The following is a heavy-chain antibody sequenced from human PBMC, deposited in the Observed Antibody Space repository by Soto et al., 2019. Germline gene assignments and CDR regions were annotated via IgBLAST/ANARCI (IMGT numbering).Heavy chain of an antibody. D-gene: IGHD6-13*01. CDR2: IYYSGST. J-gene: IGHJ4*02. V-gene: IGHV4-31*03. Sequence: QVQLQESGPGLVKPSQTLSLTCTVSGGSISSGGYYWSWIRQHPGKGLEWIGYIYYSGSTYYNPSLKSRVTISVDTSKNQFSLKLSSVTAADTAVYYCARESDSSSPKSGEFDYWGQGTLVTVSS. CDR1: GGSISSGGYY. CDR3: ARESDSSSPKSGEFDY.